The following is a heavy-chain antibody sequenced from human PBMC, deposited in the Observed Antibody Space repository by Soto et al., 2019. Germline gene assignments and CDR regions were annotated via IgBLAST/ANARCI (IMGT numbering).Heavy chain of an antibody. Sequence: QVQLQESGPGLVKPSETLSLTCSVSGDSIGSGGHYWNWIRQHPEKGLEWIGYIYYSGSTYYNPSLKSRVTISVDTSKNQFSLKLSSVTAADTAVYYCARDNILGILYGGMDVWGQGTTVTVSS. V-gene: IGHV4-30-4*08. J-gene: IGHJ6*02. CDR3: ARDNILGILYGGMDV. D-gene: IGHD3-3*01. CDR2: IYYSGST. CDR1: GDSIGSGGHY.